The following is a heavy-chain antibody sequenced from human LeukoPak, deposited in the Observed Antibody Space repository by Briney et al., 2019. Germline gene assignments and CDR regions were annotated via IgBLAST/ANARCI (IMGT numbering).Heavy chain of an antibody. Sequence: SETLSLTCTVSGGSISSYYWSWIRQPPGKGLEWIGYIYHSGSTNYNPSLMSRVTMSVDTSKNQFSLKLNSVTAADTAVYYCATGYSYGMWGFDYWGQGTLVTVSS. CDR1: GGSISSYY. J-gene: IGHJ4*02. D-gene: IGHD5-18*01. V-gene: IGHV4-59*01. CDR2: IYHSGST. CDR3: ATGYSYGMWGFDY.